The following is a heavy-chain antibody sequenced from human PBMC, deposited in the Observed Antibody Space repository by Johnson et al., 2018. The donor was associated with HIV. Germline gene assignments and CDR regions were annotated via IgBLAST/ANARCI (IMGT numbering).Heavy chain of an antibody. CDR3: ARAMVVTPVGAFDI. D-gene: IGHD4-23*01. J-gene: IGHJ3*02. CDR1: GFTVSGNY. CDR2: IYSDEST. Sequence: VQLVESGGGLVQPGGSLRLSCGASGFTVSGNYMNWVRQAPGKGLEWVSVIYSDESTYYADSVQGRFTLSRDNSQNMVFLQMNRLRPEDTALYYCARAMVVTPVGAFDIWGQGTMVTVSS. V-gene: IGHV3-66*01.